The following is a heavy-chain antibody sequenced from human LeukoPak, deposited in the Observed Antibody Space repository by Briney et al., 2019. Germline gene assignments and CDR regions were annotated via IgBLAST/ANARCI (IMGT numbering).Heavy chain of an antibody. CDR3: AREGLMGGGYPWWYYYYYMDV. CDR1: GYTFTGYY. CDR2: INPNSGGT. Sequence: GASVKVSCKASGYTFTGYYMHWVRQAPGQGLEWMGWINPNSGGTNYAQKFQGRVTMTRDTSISTAYMELSRLRSDDTAVYYCAREGLMGGGYPWWYYYYYMDVWGKGTTVTVSS. V-gene: IGHV1-2*02. D-gene: IGHD5-12*01. J-gene: IGHJ6*03.